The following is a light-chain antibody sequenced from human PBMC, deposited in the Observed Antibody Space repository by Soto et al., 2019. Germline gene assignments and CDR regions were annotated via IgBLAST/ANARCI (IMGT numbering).Light chain of an antibody. V-gene: IGKV1-6*02. Sequence: AIQMTQSPSSLSASVGDRVSITCRASQGIKNDLGWYQQQPGKAPKLLIYAASNLQGGVPSRFSGSESGTDFTLTISSLQPEDVATYYCLQDYSYPRTFGQGTKVEI. J-gene: IGKJ1*01. CDR1: QGIKND. CDR3: LQDYSYPRT. CDR2: AAS.